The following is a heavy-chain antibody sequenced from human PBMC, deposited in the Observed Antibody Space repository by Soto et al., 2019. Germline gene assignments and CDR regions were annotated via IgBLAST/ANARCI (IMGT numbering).Heavy chain of an antibody. CDR3: AKDQRGYSSRARIEY. J-gene: IGHJ4*02. V-gene: IGHV3-23*01. CDR2: ISGSGGRT. D-gene: IGHD6-13*01. CDR1: GFTFSSGG. Sequence: PGGSLILSCAAFGFTFSSGGMSWVRQAPGKGLEWVSSISGSGGRTYHADSVKGRFTISRDNSKNTLYLQMNSLRAEDRAVYYCAKDQRGYSSRARIEYWGQGTLVTVCS.